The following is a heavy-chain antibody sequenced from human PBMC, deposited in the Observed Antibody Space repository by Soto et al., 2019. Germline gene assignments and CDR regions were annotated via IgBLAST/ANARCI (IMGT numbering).Heavy chain of an antibody. J-gene: IGHJ4*02. V-gene: IGHV4-34*01. D-gene: IGHD4-4*01. Sequence: SETLSLTCAVYGGSFSGYYWSWIRQPPGKGLEWIGEINHSGSTNYNPSLKSRVTISVDTSKSQFSLKLSSVTAADTAVYYCASAYSKYECFDYWDQGTLVTVSS. CDR3: ASAYSKYECFDY. CDR1: GGSFSGYY. CDR2: INHSGST.